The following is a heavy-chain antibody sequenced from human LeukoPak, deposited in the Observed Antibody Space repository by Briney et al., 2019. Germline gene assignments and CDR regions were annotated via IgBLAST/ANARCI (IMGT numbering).Heavy chain of an antibody. V-gene: IGHV4-31*03. J-gene: IGHJ3*02. Sequence: SETLSLTCTVSGGSITSGGYYWGWIRQHPGKGLEWIGYIYYSGSTYYNPSLKSRVTISVDTSRNQFSLKLSSVPAADTAVYYCTRRWGDRYYDSSGYYYFAGDIWGQGKMVTVSS. CDR2: IYYSGST. CDR1: GGSITSGGYY. D-gene: IGHD3-22*01. CDR3: TRRWGDRYYDSSGYYYFAGDI.